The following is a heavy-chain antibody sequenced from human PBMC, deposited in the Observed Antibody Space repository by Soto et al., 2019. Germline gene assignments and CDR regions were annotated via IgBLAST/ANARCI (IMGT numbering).Heavy chain of an antibody. CDR2: IIPIVATA. V-gene: IGHV1-69*01. CDR3: ARQFDSDTSGYYYAY. CDR1: GGTFSTYA. J-gene: IGHJ4*02. D-gene: IGHD3-22*01. Sequence: QVQLVQSGAEVKKPGSSVKVSCKASGGTFSTYAISWVRQAPGQGLEWMGGIIPIVATANYAQKFQGRVTITADESTSRAYMELSSLRSEDTAVYYCARQFDSDTSGYYYAYWGQGTLVTVSS.